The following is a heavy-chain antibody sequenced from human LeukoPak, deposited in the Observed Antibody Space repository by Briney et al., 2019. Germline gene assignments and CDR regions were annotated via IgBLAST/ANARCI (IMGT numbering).Heavy chain of an antibody. CDR2: ISSDGTNT. J-gene: IGHJ4*02. CDR3: ARDPGHSNYINDY. V-gene: IGHV3-74*01. D-gene: IGHD4-11*01. Sequence: GGSLRLSCAASGFTFSNYWMHWVRQSPGKVLVWVSRISSDGTNTNYADSVKGRFTISRDNAENTLYLQMTSLRAEDTAVYYCARDPGHSNYINDYWGQGILVTVSS. CDR1: GFTFSNYW.